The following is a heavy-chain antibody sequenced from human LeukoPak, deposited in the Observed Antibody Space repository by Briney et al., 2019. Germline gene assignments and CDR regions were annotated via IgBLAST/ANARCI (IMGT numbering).Heavy chain of an antibody. CDR2: ISVYNGNT. V-gene: IGHV1-18*01. CDR1: GYTFTNYG. D-gene: IGHD3-3*01. Sequence: ASVKVSCKASGYTFTNYGVSWVRQAPGQGLERMGWISVYNGNTNYAQKLQGRVTMTTDTSTSTAYMELRSLRSDDTAVYYCARGYDFWAFDYWGQGTLVTVSS. J-gene: IGHJ4*02. CDR3: ARGYDFWAFDY.